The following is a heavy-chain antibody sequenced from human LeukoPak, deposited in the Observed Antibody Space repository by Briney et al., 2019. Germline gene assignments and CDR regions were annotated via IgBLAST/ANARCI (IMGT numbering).Heavy chain of an antibody. CDR2: IRFDGNNK. CDR1: GFTFSSFG. V-gene: IGHV3-30*02. D-gene: IGHD6-19*01. J-gene: IGHJ3*02. CDR3: AKVRLLHSSGDDVFES. Sequence: GGSLRLSCAASGFTFSSFGMHWVRQAPGKGLDWVASIRFDGNNKYYSDSVKGRFTISRDKSKNTLLLQMDSLRPEHTSIYYCAKVRLLHSSGDDVFESWGQGTMVTVSS.